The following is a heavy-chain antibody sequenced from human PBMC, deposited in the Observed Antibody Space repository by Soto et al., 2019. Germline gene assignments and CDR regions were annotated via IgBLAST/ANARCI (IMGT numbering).Heavy chain of an antibody. J-gene: IGHJ4*02. V-gene: IGHV3-30*03. CDR1: GFTFSSYG. Sequence: QVQLVESGGGVVQPGRSLRLSCAASGFTFSSYGMHWVRQAPGKGLEWVAVISYDGSNKYYADSVKGRFTISRDNSKNTLYLQMNSLSSEDTAVYYCAPWFGAFYYWGQGTLVTVSS. CDR3: APWFGAFYY. D-gene: IGHD3-10*01. CDR2: ISYDGSNK.